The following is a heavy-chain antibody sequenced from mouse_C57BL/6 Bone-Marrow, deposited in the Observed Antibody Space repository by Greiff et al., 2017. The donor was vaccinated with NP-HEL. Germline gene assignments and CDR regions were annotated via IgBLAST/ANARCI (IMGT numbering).Heavy chain of an antibody. CDR3: ARSPLYDYDY. CDR1: GYTFTSYW. J-gene: IGHJ2*01. V-gene: IGHV1-52*01. D-gene: IGHD2-4*01. CDR2: IDPSDSET. Sequence: QVQLQQPGAELVRPGSSVKLSCKASGYTFTSYWMHWVKQRPIQGLEWIGNIDPSDSETNYNQKFKDKATLTVDKSSSTAYMQLSSLTSEDSAVYYCARSPLYDYDYWGQGTTLTVSS.